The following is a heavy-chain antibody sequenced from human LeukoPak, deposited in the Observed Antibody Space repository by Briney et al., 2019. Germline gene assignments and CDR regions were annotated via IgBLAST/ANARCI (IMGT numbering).Heavy chain of an antibody. Sequence: TGGSLRLSCAASGFTFSSYGMHWVRQAPGKGLEWVAFIRYDGSNKYYADSVKGRFTISRDNPKNTLYLQMNSLRAEDTAVYYCAKSSGYYYGGRDAFDIWGQGTMVTVSS. D-gene: IGHD3-22*01. V-gene: IGHV3-30*02. CDR3: AKSSGYYYGGRDAFDI. J-gene: IGHJ3*02. CDR2: IRYDGSNK. CDR1: GFTFSSYG.